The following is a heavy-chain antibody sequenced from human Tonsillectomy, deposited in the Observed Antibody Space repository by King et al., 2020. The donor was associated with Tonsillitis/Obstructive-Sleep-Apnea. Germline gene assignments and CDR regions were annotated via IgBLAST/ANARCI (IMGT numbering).Heavy chain of an antibody. CDR3: TTDPRS. CDR1: GFTFRDAW. CDR2: IKSKRDGGTT. V-gene: IGHV3-15*02. Sequence: VQLVESGGASVRPGGSLRLSCVASGFTFRDAWMSWVRQAPGKRPEWLGRIKSKRDGGTTDHASPVIGRFTISRDESTDTLYLQMNSLITEDTAVYYCTTDPRSWGQGALFTVSS. J-gene: IGHJ1*01.